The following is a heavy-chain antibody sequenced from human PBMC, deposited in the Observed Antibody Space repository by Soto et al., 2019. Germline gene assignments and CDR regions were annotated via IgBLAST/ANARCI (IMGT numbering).Heavy chain of an antibody. J-gene: IGHJ4*02. V-gene: IGHV1-69*01. CDR1: GGDFSTYA. CDR3: ASMVGSSDSSSAY. CDR2: VIPIFGAP. Sequence: QVQLVQSGAEVKKPWSSVKVSCKASGGDFSTYAFSWVRQAPGQGLEWMGGVIPIFGAPNYAQNFQGRVTITADASTSTAYMHLSSLRSEDTAVYYCASMVGSSDSSSAYWGQGTLVTVSS. D-gene: IGHD3-10*02.